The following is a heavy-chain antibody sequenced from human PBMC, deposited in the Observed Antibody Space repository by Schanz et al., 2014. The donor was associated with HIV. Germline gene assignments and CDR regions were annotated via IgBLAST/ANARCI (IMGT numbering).Heavy chain of an antibody. CDR1: GFTFSSFA. J-gene: IGHJ3*02. V-gene: IGHV3-30-3*01. D-gene: IGHD1-26*01. CDR2: ISYEGSKR. CDR3: AKDGSWEAFDGFDI. Sequence: QVQLVESGGGVVQPGRSLRLSCAASGFTFSSFAMHWVRQAPGKGLEWVTLISYEGSKRYYADSVKGRFTVSRDNTKNTLYLQMNSLTPEDTAVYYCAKDGSWEAFDGFDIWGQGTMVTVSS.